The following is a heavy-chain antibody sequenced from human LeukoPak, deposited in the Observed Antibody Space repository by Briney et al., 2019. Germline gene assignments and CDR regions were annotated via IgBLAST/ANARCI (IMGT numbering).Heavy chain of an antibody. J-gene: IGHJ3*02. D-gene: IGHD3-22*01. Sequence: SETLSLTCTVSGGPISTYAWSWIRQPPGKGLEWIGYIYYSGSTNYNPSLKSRVTISVDTSKSQFSLKLSSVTAADTALYYCARDYYDSRGDAFDIWGQGTMVTVSS. CDR1: GGPISTYA. CDR3: ARDYYDSRGDAFDI. V-gene: IGHV4-59*01. CDR2: IYYSGST.